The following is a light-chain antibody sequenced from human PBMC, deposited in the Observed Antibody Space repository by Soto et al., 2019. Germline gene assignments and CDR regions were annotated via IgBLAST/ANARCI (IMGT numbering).Light chain of an antibody. J-gene: IGKJ4*01. CDR2: DIS. Sequence: EIVMTQSPATLSVSPGERATLSCRASQSVSSTLAWYQQKPGQAPSLLIYDISARATGIPTRFSGSGSGTEFTLNIISLQSEDFEVDYCQQYNDWPLTFGGGTKVAIK. CDR3: QQYNDWPLT. CDR1: QSVSST. V-gene: IGKV3D-15*01.